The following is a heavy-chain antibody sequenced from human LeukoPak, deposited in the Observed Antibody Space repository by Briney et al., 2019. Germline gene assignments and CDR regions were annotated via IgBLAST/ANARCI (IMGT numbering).Heavy chain of an antibody. CDR2: IIPIFGTA. J-gene: IGHJ5*02. CDR3: ARVGEKWELLT. CDR1: GGTFSSYA. Sequence: SVKVSCKASGGTFSSYAINWVRQAPGQGLEWMGRIIPIFGTANYAQKFQGRVTITTDESTNTAYMELSSLRSEDTAVYYCARVGEKWELLTWGQGTLVTVSS. V-gene: IGHV1-69*05. D-gene: IGHD1-26*01.